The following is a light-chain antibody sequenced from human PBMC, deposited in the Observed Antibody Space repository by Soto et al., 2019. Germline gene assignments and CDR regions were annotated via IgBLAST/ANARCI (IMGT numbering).Light chain of an antibody. Sequence: QSALTQPASVSGSPGQSITITCTGSSSDVGGYNFVSWYQQLPDKDPKLLIYEVIKRPSGVSNRFSGSKSGKTASLTISGLQAEDEADYYCSSYTSSLTLVFGGGTKVTVL. CDR1: SSDVGGYNF. V-gene: IGLV2-14*01. J-gene: IGLJ2*01. CDR3: SSYTSSLTLV. CDR2: EVI.